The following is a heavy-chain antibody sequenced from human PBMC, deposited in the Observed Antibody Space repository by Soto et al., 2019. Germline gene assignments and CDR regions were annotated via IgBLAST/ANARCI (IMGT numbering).Heavy chain of an antibody. CDR2: IYYSGST. J-gene: IGHJ5*02. Sequence: QLQLQESGPGLVKPSETLSLTCTVSGGSISSSSYYWGWIRQPPGKGLEWIGSIYYSGSTYYNPPLKRRVTIPVDTSKNQFSLKLSSVTAADTAVYYCARQVLDSSRWYFPTWFDPWGQGTLVTVSS. CDR1: GGSISSSSYY. D-gene: IGHD6-13*01. CDR3: ARQVLDSSRWYFPTWFDP. V-gene: IGHV4-39*01.